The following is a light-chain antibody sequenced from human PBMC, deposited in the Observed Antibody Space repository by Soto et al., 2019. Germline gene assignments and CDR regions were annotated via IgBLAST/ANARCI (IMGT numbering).Light chain of an antibody. CDR3: QQSYSTSIT. V-gene: IGKV3-20*01. J-gene: IGKJ5*01. CDR1: QSVSSSY. CDR2: GAS. Sequence: TLLTLSRGALCLSPGDRATLSCRASQSVSSSYLAWYQQKPGQAPRLLIYGASSRATGIPARFSGSGSETDFTLTISDVEPEDFATYYCQQSYSTSITFGQGTRLEI.